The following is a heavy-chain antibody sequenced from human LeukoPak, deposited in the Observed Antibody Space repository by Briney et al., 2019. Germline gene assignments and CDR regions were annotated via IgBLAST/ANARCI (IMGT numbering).Heavy chain of an antibody. Sequence: SVKVSCKASGGTFSTYVISWVRQAPGQGLEWMGRIIPIFTTVDYSQKFQGRLTITTDESTSTAYMELSSLRSEDTAMYYCARDGREPCSSTSCYWPHFDYWGQGTLVTVSS. V-gene: IGHV1-69*05. CDR3: ARDGREPCSSTSCYWPHFDY. CDR1: GGTFSTYV. J-gene: IGHJ4*02. D-gene: IGHD2-2*01. CDR2: IIPIFTTV.